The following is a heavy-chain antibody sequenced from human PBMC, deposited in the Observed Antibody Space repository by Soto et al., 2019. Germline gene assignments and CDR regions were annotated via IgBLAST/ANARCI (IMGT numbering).Heavy chain of an antibody. CDR3: ARGEYDYVWGSYRYPNWFDP. J-gene: IGHJ5*02. CDR1: GGSISSYY. CDR2: IYYSGST. V-gene: IGHV4-59*01. D-gene: IGHD3-16*02. Sequence: PSETLSLTXTVSGGSISSYYWSWIRQPPGKGLEWIGYIYYSGSTNYNPSLKSRVTISVDTSKNQFSPKLSSVTAADTAVYYCARGEYDYVWGSYRYPNWFDPWGQGTLVTVSS.